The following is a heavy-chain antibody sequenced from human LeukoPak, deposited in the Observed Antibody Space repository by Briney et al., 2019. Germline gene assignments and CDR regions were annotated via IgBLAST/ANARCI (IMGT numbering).Heavy chain of an antibody. D-gene: IGHD1-26*01. Sequence: SETLSLTCTVSGGSISSSSYYWGWIRQPPGKGLEWIGSIYYSGSTYYNPSLKSRVTISVDTSKNQFSLKLSSVTAADTAVYYCARLALQEVGATQTYYLDYWGQGTLVTVSS. CDR1: GGSISSSSYY. V-gene: IGHV4-39*07. CDR2: IYYSGST. J-gene: IGHJ4*02. CDR3: ARLALQEVGATQTYYLDY.